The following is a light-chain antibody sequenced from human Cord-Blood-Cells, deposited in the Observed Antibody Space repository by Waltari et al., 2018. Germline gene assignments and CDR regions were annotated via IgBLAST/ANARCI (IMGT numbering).Light chain of an antibody. CDR3: SSYTRSSALG. CDR2: DVS. J-gene: IGLJ1*01. Sequence: QSALTQPASVSGSAGQSLTISCTAPSSDVGGYNYVSWYQQHPGKAPTLMIYDVSNRPAGVSIRFSGSKSGNTASLPISGLPAEHEPDYYCSSYTRSSALGFGTATKVSVL. CDR1: SSDVGGYNY. V-gene: IGLV2-14*01.